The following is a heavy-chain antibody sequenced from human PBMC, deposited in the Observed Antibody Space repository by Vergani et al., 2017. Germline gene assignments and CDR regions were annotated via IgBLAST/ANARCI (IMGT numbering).Heavy chain of an antibody. D-gene: IGHD3-10*01. Sequence: QVRLQESGPGLVKPSETLSLTCSVSGGSMSGHHRSWIWQRQGNELEWIGYMYHSGSTNYNSALETRVTISGDTSKNQFSLKLNSVTAADTAVYYCGRVADFYGLGSRLLDLWGQGILVTVSS. V-gene: IGHV4-59*11. CDR3: GRVADFYGLGSRLLDL. J-gene: IGHJ5*02. CDR2: MYHSGST. CDR1: GGSMSGHH.